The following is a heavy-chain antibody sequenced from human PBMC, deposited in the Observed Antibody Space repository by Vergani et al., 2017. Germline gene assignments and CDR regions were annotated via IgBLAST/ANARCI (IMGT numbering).Heavy chain of an antibody. CDR1: GGTFSSYA. D-gene: IGHD6-19*01. CDR3: AVYFYSVAGPKVLHYYYYYMDV. CDR2: IIPILGLA. J-gene: IGHJ6*03. V-gene: IGHV1-69*04. Sequence: QVQLVQSGAEVKKPGSSVKVSCKASGGTFSSYAISWVRQAPGQGLEWMGRIIPILGLANYAQKFQGRVTITADKSTSTAYMELSSLRSEDTAVYYCAVYFYSVAGPKVLHYYYYYMDVWGKGTTVTVSS.